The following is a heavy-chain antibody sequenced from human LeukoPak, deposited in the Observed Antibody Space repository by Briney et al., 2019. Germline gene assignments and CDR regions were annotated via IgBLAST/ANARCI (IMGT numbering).Heavy chain of an antibody. D-gene: IGHD2-2*01. CDR2: IYYSGST. J-gene: IGHJ3*02. CDR3: AREQVVPAALGAFDI. V-gene: IGHV4-31*03. CDR1: GGSISSGGYY. Sequence: SQTLSLTCTVSGGSISSGGYYWSWIRQHPGKGLERIGYIYYSGSTYYNPSLKSRVTISVDTSKNQFSLKLSSVTAADTAVYYCAREQVVPAALGAFDIWGQGTMVTVSS.